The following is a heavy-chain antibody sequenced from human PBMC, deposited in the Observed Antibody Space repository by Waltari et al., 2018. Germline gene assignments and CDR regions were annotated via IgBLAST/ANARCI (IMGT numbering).Heavy chain of an antibody. J-gene: IGHJ4*02. CDR1: GDSISSSSYY. Sequence: QLQLQESGPGLVKASETLSLTCTVSGDSISSSSYYWGWVRQPPGKGLEWIGNMYYSGSTACNPTLKSRVTIAGETSKSQFSLKLSSVTAADTSMYYCVRHARTTSGGKHFDHWGQGMLVTVSP. D-gene: IGHD2-15*01. CDR3: VRHARTTSGGKHFDH. CDR2: MYYSGST. V-gene: IGHV4-39*01.